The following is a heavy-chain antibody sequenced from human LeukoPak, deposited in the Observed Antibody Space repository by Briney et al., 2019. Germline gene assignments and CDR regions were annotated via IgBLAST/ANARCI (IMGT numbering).Heavy chain of an antibody. Sequence: GASVKVSCKASGYTFTDYYIHWVRQAPGQGLEWVGRINPNSGATHHPQKFQGRVTMTRDTSINTAYLELNSLRSDDTAIYYCARDEQGGTTGGLGYWGQGTLVTVSS. J-gene: IGHJ4*02. CDR1: GYTFTDYY. CDR3: ARDEQGGTTGGLGY. V-gene: IGHV1-2*06. D-gene: IGHD4-17*01. CDR2: INPNSGAT.